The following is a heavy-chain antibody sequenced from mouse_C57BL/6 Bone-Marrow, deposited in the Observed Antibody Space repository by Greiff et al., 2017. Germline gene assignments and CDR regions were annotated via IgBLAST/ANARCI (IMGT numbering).Heavy chain of an antibody. V-gene: IGHV1-81*01. J-gene: IGHJ3*01. CDR2: IYPRSGNT. CDR3: ARVEFAY. CDR1: GYTFTSYG. Sequence: VQLQHSGAELARPGASVKLSCKASGYTFTSYGISWVKQRTGQGLEWIGEIYPRSGNTYYNEKFKGKATLTADKSSSTAYMELRSLTSEDSAVYFCARVEFAYWGQGTLVTVSA.